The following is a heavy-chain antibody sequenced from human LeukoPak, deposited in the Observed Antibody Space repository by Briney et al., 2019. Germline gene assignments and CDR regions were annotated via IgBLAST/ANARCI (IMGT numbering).Heavy chain of an antibody. V-gene: IGHV1-46*01. D-gene: IGHD4-17*01. CDR3: ARDGQSKDYGDYLSYFDY. CDR2: INPSGGRT. J-gene: IGHJ4*02. CDR1: GYTFTTYY. Sequence: ASVKVSCKASGYTFTTYYIHWVRQAPGQGLEWMGVINPSGGRTSYAQKFQGRVTITADESTSTAYMELSSLRSEDTAVYYCARDGQSKDYGDYLSYFDYWGQGTLVTVSS.